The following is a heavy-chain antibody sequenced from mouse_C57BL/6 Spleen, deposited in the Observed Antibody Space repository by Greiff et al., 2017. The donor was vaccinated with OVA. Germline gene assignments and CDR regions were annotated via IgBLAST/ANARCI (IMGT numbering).Heavy chain of an antibody. CDR3: ARDGYSFSMDY. V-gene: IGHV1-19*01. D-gene: IGHD2-3*01. CDR1: GYTFTDYY. Sequence: VQLKQSGPVLVKPGASVKMSCKASGYTFTDYYMNWVKQSHGKSLEWIGVINPYNGGTSYNQKFKGKATLTVDKSSSTAYMELNSLTSEDSAVYYCARDGYSFSMDYWGQGTSVTVSS. J-gene: IGHJ4*01. CDR2: INPYNGGT.